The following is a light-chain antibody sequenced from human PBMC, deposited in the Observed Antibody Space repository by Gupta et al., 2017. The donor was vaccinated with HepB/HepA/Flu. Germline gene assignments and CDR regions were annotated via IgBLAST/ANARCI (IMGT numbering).Light chain of an antibody. CDR1: QSISNY. CDR3: QQSYTTPLT. CDR2: AAS. J-gene: IGKJ4*01. V-gene: IGKV1-39*01. Sequence: DIQMTQSPSSLSASVRDRVTITCRASQSISNYVNWYQEKVGKAPKILIYAASTLQSGVPSRFSGSASGTDFTLTISSLQPEDFATYYCQQSYTTPLTFGGGTKVEIK.